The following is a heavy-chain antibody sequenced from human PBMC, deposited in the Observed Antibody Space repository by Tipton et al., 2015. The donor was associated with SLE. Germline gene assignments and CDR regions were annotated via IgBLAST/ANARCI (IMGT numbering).Heavy chain of an antibody. CDR1: GGSFSGYY. Sequence: TLSLTCAVYGGSFSGYYWSWIRQPPGKGLEWIGEINHSGSTNYNPSLKSRVTISVDRSKNQFSLTLSSVTAADTAVYYCASLPGGGNVAFDIWGQGTMVTVSS. V-gene: IGHV4-34*01. J-gene: IGHJ3*02. CDR3: ASLPGGGNVAFDI. CDR2: INHSGST. D-gene: IGHD4-23*01.